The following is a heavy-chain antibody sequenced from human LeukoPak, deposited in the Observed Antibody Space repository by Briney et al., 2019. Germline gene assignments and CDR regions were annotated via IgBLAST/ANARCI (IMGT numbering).Heavy chain of an antibody. CDR1: GXTFSDSW. Sequence: GGSLRLSCTGSGXTFSDSWVHWVRQAPGKGLVWVSRINGDGSTTNYADSVKGRFTISRDNAQDTLYLQMSTLRAEDTAVYYCATAGNYRFDYWGQGTLVTVSS. J-gene: IGHJ4*02. CDR2: INGDGSTT. CDR3: ATAGNYRFDY. V-gene: IGHV3-74*01. D-gene: IGHD3-10*01.